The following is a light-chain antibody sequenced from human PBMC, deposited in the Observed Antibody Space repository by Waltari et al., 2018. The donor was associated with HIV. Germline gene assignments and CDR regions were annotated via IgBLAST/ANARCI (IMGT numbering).Light chain of an antibody. CDR3: QSHDSSLSGYV. CDR2: GNS. CDR1: SSNIGAGYH. J-gene: IGLJ1*01. V-gene: IGLV1-40*01. Sequence: QSVLTQPPSVSGAPGQRVTISCTGSSSNIGAGYHVHWYQQLPGTAPKLLIYGNSNRPSGVPDLFSGSKSATSAALAITGLQAEDDADYYCQSHDSSLSGYVFGTGTKVTVL.